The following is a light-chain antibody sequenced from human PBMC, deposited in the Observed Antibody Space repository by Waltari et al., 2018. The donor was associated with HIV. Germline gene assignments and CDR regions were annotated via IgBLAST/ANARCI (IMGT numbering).Light chain of an antibody. CDR3: QQYNNWPPLFT. CDR2: GAS. V-gene: IGKV3-15*01. CDR1: QCVSSN. Sequence: EIVITQSPATLSVSPGERATLSCRASQCVSSNLAWYQQKPGQAPSLLIYGASTSATGIPARFSGSGSGTEFTLTISSLQSEAFAVYYCQQYNNWPPLFTFGPGTKVDIK. J-gene: IGKJ3*01.